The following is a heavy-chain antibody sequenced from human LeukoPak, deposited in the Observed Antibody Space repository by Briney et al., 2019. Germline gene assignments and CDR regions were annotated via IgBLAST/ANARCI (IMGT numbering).Heavy chain of an antibody. J-gene: IGHJ4*02. V-gene: IGHV4-39*01. CDR1: GGSISSSSYY. D-gene: IGHD2-15*01. Sequence: QTSETLSLTCTVSGGSISSSSYYWGWIRQPPGKGLEWIGSIYYSGSTYYNPSLKSRVTISVDTTKNQFSLKLRSVTAADTAVYYCARQLGYCSGGSCYPLDYWGQGTLVTVSS. CDR3: ARQLGYCSGGSCYPLDY. CDR2: IYYSGST.